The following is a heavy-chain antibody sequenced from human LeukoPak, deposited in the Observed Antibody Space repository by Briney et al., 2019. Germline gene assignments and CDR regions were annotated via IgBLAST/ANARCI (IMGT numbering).Heavy chain of an antibody. CDR2: INHSGST. CDR1: GGSFSGYY. CDR3: AREEGGGSSYGN. J-gene: IGHJ4*02. V-gene: IGHV4-34*01. Sequence: PSETLSLTCAVYGGSFSGYYWSWIRQPPGKGLEWIGEINHSGSTNYNPSLKSRVTISVDTSKNQFSLKLSSVTAADTAVYYCAREEGGGSSYGNWGQGTLVTVSS. D-gene: IGHD2-15*01.